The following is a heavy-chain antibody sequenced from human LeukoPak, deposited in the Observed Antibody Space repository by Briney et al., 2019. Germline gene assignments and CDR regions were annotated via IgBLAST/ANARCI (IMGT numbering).Heavy chain of an antibody. CDR2: TVSRGTT. CDR3: AKAASSSWPSYYYGMDV. CDR1: GFTFTSDA. J-gene: IGHJ6*02. V-gene: IGHV3-23*01. Sequence: GGSLRLSCVASGFTFTSDAMNWVRQAPGKGLEWVSSTVSRGTTQYADSVKGRFTISKDNSKNTVYLQMSSLRVDDTAVYYCAKAASSSWPSYYYGMDVWGQGTTVTVSS. D-gene: IGHD6-13*01.